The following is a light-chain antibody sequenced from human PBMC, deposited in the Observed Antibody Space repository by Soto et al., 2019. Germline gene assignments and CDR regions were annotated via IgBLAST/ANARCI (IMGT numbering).Light chain of an antibody. CDR3: SSYAASPPYV. Sequence: QSVLTQPRSVSGSPGQAVTISCTGTSSDVGLYNYVSWYQQHPGKAPKLLIFDVRQRPSGVPDRFSGSKSGNTASLTISGLQADDEADYYCSSYAASPPYVFGTG. CDR1: SSDVGLYNY. V-gene: IGLV2-11*01. J-gene: IGLJ1*01. CDR2: DVR.